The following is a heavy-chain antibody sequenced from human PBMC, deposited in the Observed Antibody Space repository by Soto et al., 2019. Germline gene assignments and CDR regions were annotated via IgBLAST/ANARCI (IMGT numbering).Heavy chain of an antibody. Sequence: SETLSLTCTVSGGSISSGGYYWSWIRQHPGKGLEWIGYIYYSGSTYYNPSLKSRVTISVDTSKNQFSLKLSSVTAADTAVYYCARVHYDFWSGYRDPDAFDIWGQGTVVTVSS. CDR3: ARVHYDFWSGYRDPDAFDI. J-gene: IGHJ3*02. D-gene: IGHD3-3*01. CDR2: IYYSGST. V-gene: IGHV4-31*03. CDR1: GGSISSGGYY.